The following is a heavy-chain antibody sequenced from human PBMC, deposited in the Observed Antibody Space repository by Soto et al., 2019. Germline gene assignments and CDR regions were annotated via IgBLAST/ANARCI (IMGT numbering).Heavy chain of an antibody. CDR2: IYYSGST. V-gene: IGHV4-59*01. D-gene: IGHD5-12*01. CDR3: ARAYGGFDNGLDV. J-gene: IGHJ6*02. Sequence: SETLSLTCTVSGDSIRSYYWTWIRQPPGKGLELIGYIYYSGSTRYNPSLKSRVTISVDMSKNQFSLKLSSVIAADTAVYYCARAYGGFDNGLDVWGQGTTVTVSS. CDR1: GDSIRSYY.